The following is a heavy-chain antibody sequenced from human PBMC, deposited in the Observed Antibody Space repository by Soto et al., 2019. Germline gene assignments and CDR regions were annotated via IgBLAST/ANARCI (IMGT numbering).Heavy chain of an antibody. CDR1: SGSFSGYY. V-gene: IGHV4-34*01. J-gene: IGHJ4*02. CDR2: INHRGRT. Sequence: SETLSLTCAVYSGSFSGYYWSWIRQPPGRGLEWIGEINHRGRTNYNPSLKSRDTISVDTPKNQFSLKVTSVTAADTAVYYCARLPDSGSYIDSWGQGTLVTVSS. D-gene: IGHD1-26*01. CDR3: ARLPDSGSYIDS.